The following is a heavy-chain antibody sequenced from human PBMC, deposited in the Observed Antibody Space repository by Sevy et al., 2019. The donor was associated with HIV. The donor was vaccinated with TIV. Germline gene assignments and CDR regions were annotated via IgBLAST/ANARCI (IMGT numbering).Heavy chain of an antibody. CDR3: ARDYEEGGVFGFDP. CDR1: GFTFSSYW. Sequence: GGSLRLSCAASGFTFSSYWMSWVRQAPGKGLEWVANIKQDGSEKYYVDSVKGRFTISGDNAKNSLYLQMNSLRAEDTAVYYCARDYEEGGVFGFDPWGQGTLVTVSS. J-gene: IGHJ5*02. D-gene: IGHD3-16*01. CDR2: IKQDGSEK. V-gene: IGHV3-7*01.